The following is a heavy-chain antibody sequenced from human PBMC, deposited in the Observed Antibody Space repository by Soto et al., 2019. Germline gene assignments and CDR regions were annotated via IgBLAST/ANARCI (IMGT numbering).Heavy chain of an antibody. Sequence: QVQLVQSGAEVEKPGASVKVSCKASGYSFTSYYLHWVRQAPGQGLEWMGMINPSGGSTIYAQKFERRVPMTRYTSTGTVYMELSGLRSEDTAVYYCAKLGYCVSPRCCLYGMDVWGQGTTVTVSS. V-gene: IGHV1-46*01. CDR1: GYSFTSYY. CDR3: AKLGYCVSPRCCLYGMDV. CDR2: INPSGGST. D-gene: IGHD2-2*01. J-gene: IGHJ6*01.